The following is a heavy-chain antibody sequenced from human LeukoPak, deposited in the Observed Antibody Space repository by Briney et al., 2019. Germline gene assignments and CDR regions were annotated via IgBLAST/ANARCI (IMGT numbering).Heavy chain of an antibody. Sequence: PGGSLRLSCAASGFTFSSYEMNWVRQAPGKGLEWVSAISGSGGSTYYADSVKGRFTISRDNSKNTLYLQMNSLRAEDTAVYYCAKDQDSSGWYFHAFDIWGQGTMVTVSS. CDR2: ISGSGGST. D-gene: IGHD6-19*01. V-gene: IGHV3-23*01. J-gene: IGHJ3*02. CDR1: GFTFSSYE. CDR3: AKDQDSSGWYFHAFDI.